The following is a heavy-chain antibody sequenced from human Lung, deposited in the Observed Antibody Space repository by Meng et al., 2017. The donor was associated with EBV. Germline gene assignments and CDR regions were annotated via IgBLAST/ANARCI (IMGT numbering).Heavy chain of an antibody. Sequence: AQPQQSGPGLVKPAQTLSLTCVIPGDSVSSSSAAWTWIRQSPSRGLEWLGRTYYRSKWYNDYAVFVKSRITINPDTSKNQFSLQLNSVTPEDTAVYYCARGATSVFDLWGRGTLVTVSS. J-gene: IGHJ2*01. CDR3: ARGATSVFDL. CDR2: TYYRSKWYN. CDR1: GDSVSSSSAA. V-gene: IGHV6-1*01.